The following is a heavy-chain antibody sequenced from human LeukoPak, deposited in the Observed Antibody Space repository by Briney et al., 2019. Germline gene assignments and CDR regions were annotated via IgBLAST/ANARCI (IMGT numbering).Heavy chain of an antibody. D-gene: IGHD3-16*01. CDR1: GSNFSSHA. CDR3: AKDGLPSVLGALGHFDY. V-gene: IGHV3-23*01. CDR2: ISSSGHST. J-gene: IGHJ4*02. Sequence: PGGSLRHSCAASGSNFSSHAMSWLRQAPGKGLEWVSSISSSGHSTYYAESVKGRFAISRDSSKNTLYLQMNSLRAEDTAVYYCAKDGLPSVLGALGHFDYWGQGTLVTVSS.